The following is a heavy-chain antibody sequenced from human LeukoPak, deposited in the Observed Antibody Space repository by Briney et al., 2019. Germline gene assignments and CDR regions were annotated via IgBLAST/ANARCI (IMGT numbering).Heavy chain of an antibody. J-gene: IGHJ4*02. Sequence: GGSLRLSCEASGLSFRDYAMHWVRQAPGRGLEWVAVIPQDGSNQNYADSVQDRVTISRDNSKNTLFLQMFTLKTEDTAVYFCVRGRADSSAYYWGPFDLWGQGALVTVSA. D-gene: IGHD3-22*01. CDR1: GLSFRDYA. CDR3: VRGRADSSAYYWGPFDL. V-gene: IGHV3-30*04. CDR2: IPQDGSNQ.